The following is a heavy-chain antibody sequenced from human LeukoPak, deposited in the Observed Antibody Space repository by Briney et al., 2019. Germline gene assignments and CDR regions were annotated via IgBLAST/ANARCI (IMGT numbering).Heavy chain of an antibody. J-gene: IGHJ6*03. V-gene: IGHV4-38-2*02. CDR1: GYSISSGYY. Sequence: PSETLSLTCTVSGYSISSGYYWGWIRQPPGKGLEWIGSFYHSGSTYYNPSLKSRVTISVDTSKNQFSLKLSSVTAADTAVYYCARDWALHLDYYYYMDVWGKGTTVTVSS. CDR3: ARDWALHLDYYYYMDV. D-gene: IGHD1-26*01. CDR2: FYHSGST.